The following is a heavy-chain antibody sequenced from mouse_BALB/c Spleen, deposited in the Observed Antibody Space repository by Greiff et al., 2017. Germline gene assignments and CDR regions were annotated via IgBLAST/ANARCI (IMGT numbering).Heavy chain of an antibody. CDR3: ARVPSTADYYAMDY. V-gene: IGHV1-9*01. J-gene: IGHJ4*01. CDR1: GYTFSSYW. D-gene: IGHD1-2*01. CDR2: ILPGSGST. Sequence: QVQLQQSGAELMKPGASVKISCKATGYTFSSYWIEWVKQRPGHGLEWIGEILPGSGSTNYNEKFKGKATFTADTSSNTAYMQLSSLTSEDSAVYYCARVPSTADYYAMDYWGQGTSVTVSS.